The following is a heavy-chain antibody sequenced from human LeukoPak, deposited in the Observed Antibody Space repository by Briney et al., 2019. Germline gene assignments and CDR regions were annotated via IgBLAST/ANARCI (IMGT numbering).Heavy chain of an antibody. Sequence: SETLSLTCTVSGGSISSYYWSWIRQPPGKGLEWIGYIYYSGSTNYNPSLKSRVTISVDTSKNQFSLKLSSVTAADTAVYYCARFLGDGWFDPWGQGTLVTVSS. CDR3: ARFLGDGWFDP. V-gene: IGHV4-59*01. CDR2: IYYSGST. J-gene: IGHJ5*02. CDR1: GGSISSYY. D-gene: IGHD2-21*02.